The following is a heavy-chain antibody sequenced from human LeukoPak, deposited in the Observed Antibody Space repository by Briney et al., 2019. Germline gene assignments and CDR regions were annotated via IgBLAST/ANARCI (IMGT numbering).Heavy chain of an antibody. CDR1: GGSFRGYY. CDR3: ARAYSSSWYQRPRGNWFDP. Sequence: PSETLSLTCAVYGGSFRGYYWSWIRQPPGKGLEWIGEINHSGSTNYNPSLKSRVTISVDTSKNQFSLKLSSVTAADTAVYYCARAYSSSWYQRPRGNWFDPWGQGTLVTVSS. J-gene: IGHJ5*02. V-gene: IGHV4-34*01. D-gene: IGHD6-13*01. CDR2: INHSGST.